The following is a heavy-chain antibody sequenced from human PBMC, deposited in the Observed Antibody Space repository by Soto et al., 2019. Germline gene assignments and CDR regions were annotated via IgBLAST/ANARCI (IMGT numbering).Heavy chain of an antibody. V-gene: IGHV3-74*01. D-gene: IGHD4-17*01. Sequence: EVQLVESGGGLVQPGGSLRVSCAASGFTFRSHRIHWVRQAPGKGLECVSRIDTDGGGTSYADSVKGRFTISTDNAENTVYLQMNGLRVEYTAVYYCATVFDVWGQGTLVTVSS. CDR1: GFTFRSHR. CDR3: ATVFDV. J-gene: IGHJ4*02. CDR2: IDTDGGGT.